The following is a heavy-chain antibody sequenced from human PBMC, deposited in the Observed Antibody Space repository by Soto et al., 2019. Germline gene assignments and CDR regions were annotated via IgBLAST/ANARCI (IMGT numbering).Heavy chain of an antibody. J-gene: IGHJ6*02. V-gene: IGHV4-4*07. CDR1: GGSISRYY. D-gene: IGHD6-13*01. Sequence: QVQLRESGPGLVKPSETLSLTCTVSGGSISRYYWSWIRQPAGKGLEWIGRIYWSGGTNYNPSLKSRVTTSLDSSKKQFSLKMNSVTAADTAVYYCARGSAAGVDYGMDVWGQGTTVTVSS. CDR2: IYWSGGT. CDR3: ARGSAAGVDYGMDV.